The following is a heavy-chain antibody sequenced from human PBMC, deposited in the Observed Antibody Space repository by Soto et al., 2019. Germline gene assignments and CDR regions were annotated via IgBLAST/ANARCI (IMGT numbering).Heavy chain of an antibody. J-gene: IGHJ4*02. Sequence: ASVKVSCKASGYTFTSYGISWVRQAPGQGLEWMGWISAYNGNTNYAQKLQGRVTITADKSTNTAYMELSSLRSEDTAVYFCARVGGTGGYTYGLDYWGQGTLVTVSS. CDR2: ISAYNGNT. V-gene: IGHV1-18*01. CDR1: GYTFTSYG. D-gene: IGHD5-18*01. CDR3: ARVGGTGGYTYGLDY.